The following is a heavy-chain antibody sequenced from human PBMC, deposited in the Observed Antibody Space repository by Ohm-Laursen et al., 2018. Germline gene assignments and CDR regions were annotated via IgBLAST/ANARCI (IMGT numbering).Heavy chain of an antibody. CDR2: IGTAGDT. CDR1: GFTFSSYD. Sequence: SLRLSCAASGFTFSSYDMHWVRQATGKGLEWVSAIGTAGDTYYPSSVKGRFTISRENAKNSLYLQMNSLRAEDTAVYYCAREDGNCTSAVCYRRFDPWGQGTLVTVSS. J-gene: IGHJ5*02. V-gene: IGHV3-13*01. CDR3: AREDGNCTSAVCYRRFDP. D-gene: IGHD2-8*01.